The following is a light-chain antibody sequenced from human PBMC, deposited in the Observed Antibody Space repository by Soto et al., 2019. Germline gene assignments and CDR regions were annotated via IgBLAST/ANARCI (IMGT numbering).Light chain of an antibody. J-gene: IGLJ3*02. CDR3: GTWDSSLSAWV. CDR1: SSNIGNNY. CDR2: ENN. V-gene: IGLV1-51*02. Sequence: QSVLTQPPSVSAAPGQKVTISCSGSSSNIGNNYVSWYQQLPGTPPKLLIYENNRRPSGIPDRFSGSKSATSATLGITGLQTGDEADYYCGTWDSSLSAWVFGGGTKLTVL.